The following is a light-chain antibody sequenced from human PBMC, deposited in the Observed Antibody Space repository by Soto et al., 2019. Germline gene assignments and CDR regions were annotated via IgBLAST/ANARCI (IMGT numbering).Light chain of an antibody. J-gene: IGKJ4*01. V-gene: IGKV3-15*01. CDR3: QQYNNWPPLT. CDR1: QSVSSN. Sequence: EIVMTQSPATLSVSPGERATLSCSASQSVSSNLAWYQQKPGQAPRLLIYGAPTRATGIPARFSGSGSETEFTLTISSLQSEDFAVYYCQQYNNWPPLTFGGGTKVDIK. CDR2: GAP.